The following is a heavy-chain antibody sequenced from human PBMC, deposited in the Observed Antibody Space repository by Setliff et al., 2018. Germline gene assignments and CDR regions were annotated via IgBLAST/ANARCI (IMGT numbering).Heavy chain of an antibody. J-gene: IGHJ3*01. CDR3: ARDRGESTTWYALDGFDV. D-gene: IGHD6-13*01. CDR2: LSYDGSNK. CDR1: GFTISRHA. Sequence: LRLSCAASGFTISRHAVHWVRQAPGKGLEWVAVLSYDGSNKFYADSVKGRFTVSRDNSRNTLYLQMNSLRTQDTAIYYCARDRGESTTWYALDGFDVWGQGTMVTVSS. V-gene: IGHV3-30*01.